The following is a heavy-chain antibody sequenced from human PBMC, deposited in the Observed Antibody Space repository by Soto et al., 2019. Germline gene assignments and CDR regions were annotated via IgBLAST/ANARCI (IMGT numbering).Heavy chain of an antibody. J-gene: IGHJ6*02. CDR1: GFTFSSYG. CDR3: ARANPGYSSTPVLDV. CDR2: IWYDGSNK. D-gene: IGHD6-13*01. V-gene: IGHV3-33*01. Sequence: QAQLVESGGGVVQPGRSLRLSCAASGFTFSSYGMHWVRQAPGKGLEWVAVIWYDGSNKYYADSVKGRFTISRDNSKNTLYLQMNSLRAEDTAVYYCARANPGYSSTPVLDVWGQGTTVTVSS.